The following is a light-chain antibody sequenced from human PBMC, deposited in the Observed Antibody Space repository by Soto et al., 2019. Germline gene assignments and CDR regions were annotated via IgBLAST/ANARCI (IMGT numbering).Light chain of an antibody. CDR2: DAS. Sequence: DIQMTQSPSTLSASVGDRVTITCRASQSIRSWLAWYQQKPGKATKLLIYDASSLESGVPSRFSGSGSGTEFTLTISSLQPDDFATYYCQQYNSYCYTFGQGTKLEIK. CDR3: QQYNSYCYT. CDR1: QSIRSW. V-gene: IGKV1-5*01. J-gene: IGKJ2*01.